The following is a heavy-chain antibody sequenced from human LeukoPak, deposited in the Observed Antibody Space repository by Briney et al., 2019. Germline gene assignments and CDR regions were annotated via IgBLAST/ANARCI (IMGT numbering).Heavy chain of an antibody. CDR2: IKPDGTEK. Sequence: GGSLRLSCAASGFPFNHYWMSWIRQAPGKGLEGVANIKPDGTEKYYRDSLKGRFIISNDNAKKSVYLQMNSLRVEDTAVYYCVTMASNVSHYWGQGTLVTVSS. J-gene: IGHJ4*02. CDR3: VTMASNVSHY. D-gene: IGHD5-24*01. V-gene: IGHV3-7*03. CDR1: GFPFNHYW.